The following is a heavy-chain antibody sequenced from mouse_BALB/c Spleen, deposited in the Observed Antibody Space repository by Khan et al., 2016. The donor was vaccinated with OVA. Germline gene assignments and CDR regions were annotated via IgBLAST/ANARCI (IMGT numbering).Heavy chain of an antibody. CDR2: ISYNGGT. CDR3: ARGNYYGNYFDY. V-gene: IGHV3-2*02. Sequence: EVKLLESGPGLVKPSQSLSLTCTVTGYSITSGYAWNWIRQFPGNKLEWMGYISYNGGTSYNPSFKSRTSITRDTSKNKFFLQLNSVTTEDTATYYCARGNYYGNYFDYWGQGTPLTVSA. J-gene: IGHJ2*01. D-gene: IGHD1-1*01. CDR1: GYSITSGYA.